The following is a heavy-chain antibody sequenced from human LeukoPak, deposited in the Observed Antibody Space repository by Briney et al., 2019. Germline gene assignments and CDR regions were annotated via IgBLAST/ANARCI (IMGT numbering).Heavy chain of an antibody. D-gene: IGHD2-21*02. CDR2: INHSGST. Sequence: GSLRLSCAASGFTFSDYYMNWVRQAPGKGLEWIGEINHSGSTNYNPSLKSRVTISVDTSKNQFSLKLSSVTAADTAVYYCARGPPYIVVVTAIGFFDYWGQGTLVTVSS. CDR1: GFTFSDYY. V-gene: IGHV4-34*01. J-gene: IGHJ4*02. CDR3: ARGPPYIVVVTAIGFFDY.